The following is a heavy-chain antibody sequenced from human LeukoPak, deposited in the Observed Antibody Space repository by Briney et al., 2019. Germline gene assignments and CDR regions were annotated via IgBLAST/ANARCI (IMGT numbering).Heavy chain of an antibody. D-gene: IGHD3-10*01. J-gene: IGHJ5*02. CDR2: IYTSGST. Sequence: SETLSLTCTVSGGSISSYYWSWIRQPAGKGLEWIGRIYTSGSTNYNPSLKSRVTISVDTSKNQFSLKLSSVTAADTAVYYCARDPMVRGVIGWFDPWGQGTLVTVSS. CDR1: GGSISSYY. CDR3: ARDPMVRGVIGWFDP. V-gene: IGHV4-4*07.